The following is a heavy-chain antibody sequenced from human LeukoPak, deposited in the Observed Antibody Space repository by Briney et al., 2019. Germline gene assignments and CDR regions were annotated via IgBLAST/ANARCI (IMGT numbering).Heavy chain of an antibody. CDR3: ARGFREVLDAFDI. V-gene: IGHV4-4*02. CDR2: VHLDGRT. D-gene: IGHD3-10*01. CDR1: GGSVINTNW. J-gene: IGHJ3*02. Sequence: SETLSLTCGVSGGSVINTNWWTWVRQPPGKGLEWIGEVHLDGRTNYNPSLESRLTMSVDVSENQVSLKLTSVTAADTAVYYCARGFREVLDAFDIWGQGTMVTVS.